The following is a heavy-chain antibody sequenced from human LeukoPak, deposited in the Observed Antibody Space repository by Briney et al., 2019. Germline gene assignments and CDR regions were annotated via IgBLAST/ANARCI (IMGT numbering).Heavy chain of an antibody. J-gene: IGHJ4*02. Sequence: PGGSLRLSCAASGFTFSSYGMHGVRQAPGKGLEWVAVISYDGSNKYYADSVKGRFTISRDNSKNTLYLQMNSLRAEDMAVYYCAKDLRLWFGELWLDYWGQGTLVTVSS. CDR1: GFTFSSYG. D-gene: IGHD3-10*01. V-gene: IGHV3-30*18. CDR3: AKDLRLWFGELWLDY. CDR2: ISYDGSNK.